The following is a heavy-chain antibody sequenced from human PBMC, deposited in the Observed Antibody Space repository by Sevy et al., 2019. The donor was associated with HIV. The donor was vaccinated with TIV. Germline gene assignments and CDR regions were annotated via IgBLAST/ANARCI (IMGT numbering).Heavy chain of an antibody. CDR1: GFTFSSYS. D-gene: IGHD3-3*01. Sequence: GGSLRLSCAASGFTFSSYSMNWVRQAPGKGLEWVSYISSSSSTMYYADSVKGRFTISRDNAKNSLYLQMNSLRDEDTAVYYCARDGFNYDFWSGYFFDYWGQGTLVTVSS. CDR3: ARDGFNYDFWSGYFFDY. V-gene: IGHV3-48*02. J-gene: IGHJ4*02. CDR2: ISSSSSTM.